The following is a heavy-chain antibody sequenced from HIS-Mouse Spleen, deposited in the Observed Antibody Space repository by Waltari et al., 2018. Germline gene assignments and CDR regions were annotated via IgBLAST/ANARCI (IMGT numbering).Heavy chain of an antibody. CDR2: IKQDGSEQ. V-gene: IGHV3-7*01. CDR3: AKDKHHAFDY. Sequence: EVQLVESGGGLVQPGGSLRLSCAASGFTFSSYWMSWVRQAPGKGLEWVANIKQDGSEQYYVDSVKGRFTISRDNSKNTLYLQMNSLRAEDTAVYYCAKDKHHAFDYWGQGTLVTVSS. CDR1: GFTFSSYW. J-gene: IGHJ4*02.